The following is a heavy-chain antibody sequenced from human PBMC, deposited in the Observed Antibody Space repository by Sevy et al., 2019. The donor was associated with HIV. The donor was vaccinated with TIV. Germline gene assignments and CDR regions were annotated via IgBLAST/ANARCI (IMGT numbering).Heavy chain of an antibody. D-gene: IGHD6-13*01. CDR2: IKQDGNEK. Sequence: RGSLRLSCAASGFTFSSHWMSWVRQAPGKGLEWVANIKQDGNEKYYVDSVKGRFTISRDNAKNSLSLQMNSLRAEDTAVYYCAGDTAGIGMDVWGQGTTVTVSS. CDR1: GFTFSSHW. J-gene: IGHJ6*02. V-gene: IGHV3-7*01. CDR3: AGDTAGIGMDV.